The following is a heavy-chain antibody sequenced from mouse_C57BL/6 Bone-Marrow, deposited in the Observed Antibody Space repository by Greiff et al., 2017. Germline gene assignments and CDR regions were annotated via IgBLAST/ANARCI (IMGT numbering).Heavy chain of an antibody. J-gene: IGHJ2*01. CDR1: GFNIKDDY. Sequence: VQLQQSGAELVRPGASVKLSRTASGFNIKDDYMHWVKQRPEQGLEWIGWIDPENGDTEYASKFQGKATITADTSSNTAYLQLSSLTSEDTAVYYCTHPTRYYFDYWGQGTTLTVSS. CDR2: IDPENGDT. CDR3: THPTRYYFDY. V-gene: IGHV14-4*01.